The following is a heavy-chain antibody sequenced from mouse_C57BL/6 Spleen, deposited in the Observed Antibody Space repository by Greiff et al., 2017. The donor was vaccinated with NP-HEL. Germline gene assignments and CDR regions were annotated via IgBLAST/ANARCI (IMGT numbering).Heavy chain of an antibody. Sequence: QVQLQQSGAELAKPGASVKLSCKASAYTFPSYWMHWLKQRPGQGREWIGYINPCSGYTKYNQKFKDKATLTADKSSSTAYMQLSSLTYEDSAVYYCAKNSPYIGAWFAYWGQGTLVTVSA. V-gene: IGHV1-7*01. D-gene: IGHD1-3*01. CDR1: AYTFPSYW. CDR2: INPCSGYT. J-gene: IGHJ3*01. CDR3: AKNSPYIGAWFAY.